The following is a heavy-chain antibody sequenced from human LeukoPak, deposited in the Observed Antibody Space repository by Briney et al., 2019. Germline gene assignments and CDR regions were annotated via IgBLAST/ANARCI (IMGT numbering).Heavy chain of an antibody. Sequence: GGSLRLSCAASGITFSSYWMNWARQAPGKRLEWVASINHNGNVNYYVDSVKGRFTISRDNAKNSLYLQMSNLRAEDTAVYFCARGGGLDVWGQGATVTVSS. J-gene: IGHJ6*02. CDR2: INHNGNVN. D-gene: IGHD3-16*01. V-gene: IGHV3-7*03. CDR1: GITFSSYW. CDR3: ARGGGLDV.